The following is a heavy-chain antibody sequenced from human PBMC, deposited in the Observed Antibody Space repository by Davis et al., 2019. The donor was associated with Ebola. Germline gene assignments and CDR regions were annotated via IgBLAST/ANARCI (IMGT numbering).Heavy chain of an antibody. V-gene: IGHV3-30*04. CDR1: GFTFSSYA. J-gene: IGHJ4*02. D-gene: IGHD3-10*01. CDR3: ARDPYYDSFY. CDR2: ISYDGSNK. Sequence: GESLKISCAAPGFTFSSYAMHWVRQAPGKGLEWVAFISYDGSNKYYADSVKGRFTISRDNSKNTLYLQMNSLRAEDTAVYYCARDPYYDSFYWGQGTLVTVSS.